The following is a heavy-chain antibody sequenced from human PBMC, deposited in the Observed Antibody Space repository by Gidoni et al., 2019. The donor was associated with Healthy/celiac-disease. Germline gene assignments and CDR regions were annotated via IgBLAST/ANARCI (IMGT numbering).Heavy chain of an antibody. CDR3: TTSYIVGAMLPDY. CDR2: IKSKTDGGTT. Sequence: EVQLVESGGGLVKPGGSLRLSCAASGFTFSNAWMSWVRQAPGKGLEWVGRIKSKTDGGTTDYAAPVKGRFTISRDDSKNTLYLQMNSLKTEDTAVYYCTTSYIVGAMLPDYWGQGTLVTVSS. V-gene: IGHV3-15*01. CDR1: GFTFSNAW. J-gene: IGHJ4*02. D-gene: IGHD1-26*01.